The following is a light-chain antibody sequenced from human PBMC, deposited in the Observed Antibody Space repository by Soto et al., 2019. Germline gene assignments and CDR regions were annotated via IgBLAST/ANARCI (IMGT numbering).Light chain of an antibody. V-gene: IGLV2-14*01. Sequence: QSALTQPASVYGSPGQSITISCTGTSSDIGGYNYVSWYQQHPGKAPKLMLYEVSNRPSGVSNRFSGFKSGNTASLTITGLQAEDEADYYCNSYTSSSTLYVFGTGTKVTVL. J-gene: IGLJ1*01. CDR3: NSYTSSSTLYV. CDR2: EVS. CDR1: SSDIGGYNY.